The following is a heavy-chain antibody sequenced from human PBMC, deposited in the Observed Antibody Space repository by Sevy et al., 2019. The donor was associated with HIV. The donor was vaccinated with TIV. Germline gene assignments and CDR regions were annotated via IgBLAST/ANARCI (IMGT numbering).Heavy chain of an antibody. D-gene: IGHD3-10*01. CDR2: IYQSGST. CDR1: GYSITSGYY. CDR3: ARHSHGSGTYYVPFDY. J-gene: IGHJ4*02. V-gene: IGHV4-38-2*01. Sequence: ETLSLTCAISGYSITSGYYWGWIRQPPGKGLEWIGSIYQSGSTHYNPSLKSRVTMSVDTSKNQFSLKLSSVTAADTAVYYCARHSHGSGTYYVPFDYWGQGTLVTVSS.